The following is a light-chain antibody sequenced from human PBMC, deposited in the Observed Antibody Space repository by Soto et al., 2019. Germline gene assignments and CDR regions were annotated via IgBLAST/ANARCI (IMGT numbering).Light chain of an antibody. CDR2: DAS. CDR1: QSVSTY. V-gene: IGKV3-11*01. CDR3: QQRSNWTP. Sequence: EIVLTQSPATLSLSPGERATLSCRASQSVSTYLGWYQQKPGQAPRLLIYDASNRATGIPARFSGSGSGTDFPLTISSLEPEDFAVYYFQQRSNWTPLGKGTRLEIK. J-gene: IGKJ5*01.